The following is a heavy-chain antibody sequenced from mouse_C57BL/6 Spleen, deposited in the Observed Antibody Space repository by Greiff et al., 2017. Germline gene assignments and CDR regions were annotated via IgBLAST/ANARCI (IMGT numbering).Heavy chain of an antibody. J-gene: IGHJ2*01. CDR3: ARQAQGLLLPYFDY. D-gene: IGHD1-1*01. CDR2: ISSGGSYT. V-gene: IGHV5-6*01. Sequence: EVKVVESGGDLVKPGGSLKLSCAASGFTFSSYGMSWVRQTPDKRLEWVATISSGGSYTYYPASVKGRFTISRDNAKNTLYLQMSSLKAEDTAMYYCARQAQGLLLPYFDYWGQGTTLTVSS. CDR1: GFTFSSYG.